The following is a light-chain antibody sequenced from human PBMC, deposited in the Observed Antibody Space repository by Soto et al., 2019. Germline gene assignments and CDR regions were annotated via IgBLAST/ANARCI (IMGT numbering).Light chain of an antibody. CDR2: AAS. Sequence: QISQSLSTVSASVRNRATITCRASQSISSWLAWYQQKPGKAPKLLIYAASSLQSGVPSRFSGSGFGTDFTLTISSLQPEDVATYYCQQSYSTPTTFLGGTKVDIK. V-gene: IGKV1-39*01. CDR1: QSISSW. CDR3: QQSYSTPTT. J-gene: IGKJ4*01.